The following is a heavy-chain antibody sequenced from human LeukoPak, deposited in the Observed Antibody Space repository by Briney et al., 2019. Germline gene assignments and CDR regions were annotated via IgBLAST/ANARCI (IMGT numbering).Heavy chain of an antibody. CDR1: GYTFTSYY. CDR2: INPSGGST. J-gene: IGHJ4*02. CDR3: AREKSTYYDSSGYPHDFDY. D-gene: IGHD3-22*01. Sequence: GASVKVSCKASGYTFTSYYMHWVRQAPGQGFEWMGIINPSGGSTSYAQKFQGRVTMTRDTSTSTVYMELSSLRSEDTAVYYCAREKSTYYDSSGYPHDFDYWGQGTLVTVSS. V-gene: IGHV1-46*01.